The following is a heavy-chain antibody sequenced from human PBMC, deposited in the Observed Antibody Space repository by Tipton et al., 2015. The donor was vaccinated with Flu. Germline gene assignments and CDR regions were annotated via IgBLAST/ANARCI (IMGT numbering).Heavy chain of an antibody. D-gene: IGHD4/OR15-4a*01. Sequence: TLSLTCTVSGYFISSGYYWGWIRQPPGKGLESIGSIYHSGGTYYNPSLKSRVTISVDTSKNQSSLKLSSVTAADTAVYYCARHGEYGGKGRGFDPWGQGILVTVSS. V-gene: IGHV4-38-2*02. CDR1: GYFISSGYY. J-gene: IGHJ5*02. CDR2: IYHSGGT. CDR3: ARHGEYGGKGRGFDP.